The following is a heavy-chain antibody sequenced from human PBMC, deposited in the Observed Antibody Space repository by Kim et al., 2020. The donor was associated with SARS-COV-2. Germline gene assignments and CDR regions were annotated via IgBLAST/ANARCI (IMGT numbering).Heavy chain of an antibody. V-gene: IGHV3-33*08. CDR2: IWYDGSNK. CDR1: GFTFSSYG. Sequence: GGSLRLSCAASGFTFSSYGMHWVRQAPGKGLEWVAVIWYDGSNKYYADSVKGRFTISRDNSKNTLYLQMNSLRAEDTAVYYCARARVIAAAGLNWFDPWGQGTLVTVSS. J-gene: IGHJ5*02. D-gene: IGHD6-13*01. CDR3: ARARVIAAAGLNWFDP.